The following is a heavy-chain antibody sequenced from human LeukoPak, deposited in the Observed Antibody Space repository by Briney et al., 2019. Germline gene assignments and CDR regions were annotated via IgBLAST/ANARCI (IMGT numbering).Heavy chain of an antibody. D-gene: IGHD2-15*01. Sequence: QPXRSLXXSCAASGFTFSSYAMHWVRQAPGKGLEWVAVISYDGNNKYYADSVKGRFTISRDNSKNTLYLQMNSLRAEDTAVYYCAKDLGGGSRNDAFDIWGQGTMVTVSS. J-gene: IGHJ3*02. CDR1: GFTFSSYA. V-gene: IGHV3-30*18. CDR3: AKDLGGGSRNDAFDI. CDR2: ISYDGNNK.